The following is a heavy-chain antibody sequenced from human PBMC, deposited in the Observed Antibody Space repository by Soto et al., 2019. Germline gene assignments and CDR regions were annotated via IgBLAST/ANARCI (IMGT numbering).Heavy chain of an antibody. CDR3: ARSKRDIVVVVAATDYYYGMDV. Sequence: QVQLVQSGAEVKKPGSSVKVSCKASGGTFSSYAISWVRQVPGQGLEWMGGIIPIFGTANYAQKFQGRVTITADESTSTAYMELSSLRSEDTAVYYCARSKRDIVVVVAATDYYYGMDVWGQGTTVTVSS. J-gene: IGHJ6*02. CDR2: IIPIFGTA. V-gene: IGHV1-69*01. D-gene: IGHD2-15*01. CDR1: GGTFSSYA.